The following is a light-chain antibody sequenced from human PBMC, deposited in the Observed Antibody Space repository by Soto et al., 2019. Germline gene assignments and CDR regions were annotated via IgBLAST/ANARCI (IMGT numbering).Light chain of an antibody. Sequence: QSVLTQPASVSGSPGQSITISCTGTSSDVGGYNYVSWYQQHPGKVPKLMIYEVSNRPSGVSNRFSGSKSGNTASLTISGLQAEDEADYYCCSYTSITTSYVFGTGTKLTVL. J-gene: IGLJ1*01. CDR3: CSYTSITTSYV. CDR2: EVS. V-gene: IGLV2-14*01. CDR1: SSDVGGYNY.